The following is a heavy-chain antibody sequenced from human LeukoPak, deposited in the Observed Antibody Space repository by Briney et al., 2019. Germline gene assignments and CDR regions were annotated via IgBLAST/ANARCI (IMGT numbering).Heavy chain of an antibody. CDR2: IRYDGSNK. CDR3: AKDANWNYWGTDAFDI. Sequence: PGGSLRLSCAASGFTFSSYGMHWVRQAPGKGLEWVAFIRYDGSNKYYADSVKGRFTISRDNSKNTLYLKMNSLRAEDTAVYYCAKDANWNYWGTDAFDIWGQGTMVTVSS. CDR1: GFTFSSYG. V-gene: IGHV3-30*02. J-gene: IGHJ3*02. D-gene: IGHD1-7*01.